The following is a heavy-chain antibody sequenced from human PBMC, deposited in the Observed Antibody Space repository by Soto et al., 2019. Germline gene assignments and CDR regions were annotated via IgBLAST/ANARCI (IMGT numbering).Heavy chain of an antibody. CDR3: ARYLGSSSSWYPVGY. J-gene: IGHJ4*02. V-gene: IGHV4-30-2*03. CDR1: GGSISSGGYS. CDR2: IYYSGST. D-gene: IGHD6-13*01. Sequence: SETLSLTCAVSGGSISSGGYSWSWIRQPPGNGLEWIGSIYYSGSTYYNPALKSRVTISVDTSKNQFSLKLTSVTAADTAVYYCARYLGSSSSWYPVGYWGQGTLVTVSS.